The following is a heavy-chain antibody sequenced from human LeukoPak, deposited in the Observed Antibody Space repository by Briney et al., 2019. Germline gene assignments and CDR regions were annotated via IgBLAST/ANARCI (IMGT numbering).Heavy chain of an antibody. D-gene: IGHD3-16*01. J-gene: IGHJ4*02. CDR2: INPNSGGT. V-gene: IGHV1-2*02. Sequence: ASVKVSCKASGGTFSSYAISWVRQAPGQGLEWMGWINPNSGGTNYAQKFQGRVTMTRDTSISTAYMELSKLRSDDTAVYYCARETPPGGSAYWGQGTLVTVSS. CDR1: GGTFSSYA. CDR3: ARETPPGGSAY.